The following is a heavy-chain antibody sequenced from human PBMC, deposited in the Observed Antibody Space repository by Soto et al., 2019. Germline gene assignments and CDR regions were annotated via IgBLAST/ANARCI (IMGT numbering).Heavy chain of an antibody. Sequence: SVKVSCKASGGTFSSYTISWVRQAPGQGLEWMGRIIPILGIANYAQKFQGRVTITADKSTSTAYMELSSLRSEDTAVYYCAVGSGYDLGYFDYWGQGTLVTVSS. D-gene: IGHD5-12*01. J-gene: IGHJ4*02. CDR1: GGTFSSYT. CDR2: IIPILGIA. CDR3: AVGSGYDLGYFDY. V-gene: IGHV1-69*02.